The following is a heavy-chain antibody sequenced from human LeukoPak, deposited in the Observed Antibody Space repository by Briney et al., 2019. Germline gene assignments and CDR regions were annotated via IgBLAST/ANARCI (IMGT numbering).Heavy chain of an antibody. CDR3: AGRALELLGTKGDY. V-gene: IGHV4-4*02. D-gene: IGHD1-7*01. CDR1: GGSITNTNY. CDR2: VNLQGST. J-gene: IGHJ4*02. Sequence: SGTLSLTCGVSGGSITNTNYWTWVRQPPGQGLEWIGEVNLQGSTNYNPSLMGRVAISVDTSENQFSLKLSSVTAADTAVYYCAGRALELLGTKGDYWGQGTLVTVSS.